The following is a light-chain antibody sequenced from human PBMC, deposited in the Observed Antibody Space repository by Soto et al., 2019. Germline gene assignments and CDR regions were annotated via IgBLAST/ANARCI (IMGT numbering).Light chain of an antibody. V-gene: IGKV3-20*01. CDR1: QSVSGY. CDR2: GAS. J-gene: IGKJ5*01. Sequence: TQSPSTLSASVGDGATLSCRASQSVSGYLAWYQQKPGQAPRLLIYGASRRAPGIPDRFGGSGSGTDFTLTISRLEPEDFAVYYCQQHGSSPITFGQGTRLEIK. CDR3: QQHGSSPIT.